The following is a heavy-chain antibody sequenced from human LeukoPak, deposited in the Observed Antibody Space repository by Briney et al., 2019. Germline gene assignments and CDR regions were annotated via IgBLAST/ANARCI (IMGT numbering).Heavy chain of an antibody. J-gene: IGHJ4*02. D-gene: IGHD1-7*01. Sequence: ASVKASCKASGYTFTCYDINWVRQATGQGLEWMGWMNPNSGNTGYAQKFQGRVTMTRNTSISTAYMELSSLRSEDTAVYYCARGGVNWNYLVYGYWGQGTLVTVSS. CDR2: MNPNSGNT. CDR3: ARGGVNWNYLVYGY. V-gene: IGHV1-8*01. CDR1: GYTFTCYD.